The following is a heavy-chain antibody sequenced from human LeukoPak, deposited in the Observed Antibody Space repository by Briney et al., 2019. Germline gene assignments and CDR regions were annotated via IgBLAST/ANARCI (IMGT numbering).Heavy chain of an antibody. Sequence: GASVKVSCKASGYTFTGYYMHWVRQAPGQGLEWMGIINPSGGSTSYAQKFQGRVTMTRDTSTSTVYMELSSLRSEDTAVYYCAREATVTTLDYWGQGTLVTVSS. V-gene: IGHV1-46*01. CDR1: GYTFTGYY. CDR2: INPSGGST. D-gene: IGHD4-17*01. J-gene: IGHJ4*02. CDR3: AREATVTTLDY.